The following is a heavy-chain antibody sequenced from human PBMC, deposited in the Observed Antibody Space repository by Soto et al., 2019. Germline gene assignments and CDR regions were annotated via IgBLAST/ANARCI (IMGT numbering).Heavy chain of an antibody. CDR1: RYTFVSAW. CDR3: ARQIRHMCDF. J-gene: IGHJ4*01. Sequence: GGSVKMSGKPVRYTFVSAWIGWVRQTTGKGLAWIGIIKPGTPDIRYSPSVRGHLTISADEVLSTAHLQCYSLKASDTGMYYCARQIRHMCDFWGQGILVTVS. V-gene: IGHV5-51*01. CDR2: IKPGTPDI.